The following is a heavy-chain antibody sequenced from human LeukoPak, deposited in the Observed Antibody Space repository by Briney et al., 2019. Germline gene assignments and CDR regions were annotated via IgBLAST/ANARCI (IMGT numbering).Heavy chain of an antibody. Sequence: PGGSLRLSCAASGFTFSSYAMSWVRQAPGKGLEWVGFIRSKAYGGTTEYAASVKGRFTTSRDDSKSIAYLQMNSLKTEDTAVYYCTAPYYDFWSGYYPGSGYWGQGTLVTVSS. CDR2: IRSKAYGGTT. CDR1: GFTFSSYA. J-gene: IGHJ4*02. CDR3: TAPYYDFWSGYYPGSGY. V-gene: IGHV3-49*04. D-gene: IGHD3-3*01.